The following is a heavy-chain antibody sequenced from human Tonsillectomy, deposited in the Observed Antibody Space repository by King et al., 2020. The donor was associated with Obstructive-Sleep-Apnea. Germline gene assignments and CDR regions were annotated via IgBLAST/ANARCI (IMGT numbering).Heavy chain of an antibody. Sequence: VQLQESGPGLVKPSQTLSLTCTVSGDSINSGEDYWGWIRQPPGKGLEWIGYIYYSGSTYYSPSLKSRVTISVDTSKNQFSLRLTSVTAADTAEHYCARVHYYDTSGYYYYFDYWGQGTLVTVSS. D-gene: IGHD3-22*01. CDR1: GDSINSGEDY. CDR2: IYYSGST. J-gene: IGHJ4*02. CDR3: ARVHYYDTSGYYYYFDY. V-gene: IGHV4-30-4*01.